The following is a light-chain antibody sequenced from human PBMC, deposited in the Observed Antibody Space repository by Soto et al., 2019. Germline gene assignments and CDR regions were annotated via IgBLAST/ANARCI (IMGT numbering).Light chain of an antibody. CDR3: QQYNHWPPVT. V-gene: IGKV3D-15*01. CDR1: QNVRSD. CDR2: RVA. J-gene: IGKJ4*01. Sequence: MTQSPATLSVFPGERVTLSCRASQNVRSDVAWYQQKPGQSPRLLIYRVATRATGIPARFSGGGSGTEFTLTISSLQSEDSAIYYCQQYNHWPPVTFGGGTRVQIK.